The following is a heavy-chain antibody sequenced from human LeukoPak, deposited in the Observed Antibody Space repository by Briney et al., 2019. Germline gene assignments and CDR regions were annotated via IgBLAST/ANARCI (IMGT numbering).Heavy chain of an antibody. J-gene: IGHJ6*02. D-gene: IGHD2-2*01. V-gene: IGHV4-61*02. Sequence: SETLSLTCTVSGGSISSGSYYWSWIRQPAGKGLEWIGRIYTSGSTNYNPSLKSRVTISVDTSKNQFSLKLSSVTAADTAVYYCAAVVVQAATGYYGMDVWGQGTTVTVSS. CDR1: GGSISSGSYY. CDR2: IYTSGST. CDR3: AAVVVQAATGYYGMDV.